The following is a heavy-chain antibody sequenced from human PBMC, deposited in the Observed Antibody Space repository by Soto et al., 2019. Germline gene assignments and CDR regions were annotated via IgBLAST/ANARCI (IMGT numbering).Heavy chain of an antibody. J-gene: IGHJ4*02. CDR3: ARHIVVFSYGDYELDY. CDR1: GYSFTSYW. Sequence: GESLKISCKGSGYSFTSYWIGWVRQMPGHGLEWMGIIYPGDSDTRYSPSFQGQVTISADKSISTAYLQWSSLKASDTAMYYCARHIVVFSYGDYELDYWGQGTLVTVSS. V-gene: IGHV5-51*01. D-gene: IGHD4-17*01. CDR2: IYPGDSDT.